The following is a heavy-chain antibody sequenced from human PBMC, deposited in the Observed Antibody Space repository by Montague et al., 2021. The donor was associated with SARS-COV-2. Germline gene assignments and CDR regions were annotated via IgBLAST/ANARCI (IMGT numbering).Heavy chain of an antibody. Sequence: SLSLSCAASGFTFSSYGMHWVRQAPGKGLEWVAVIWYDGSNKYYADSVKGRFTISRDNSKNTLYLQMNSLRAEDTAVYYCASSYMITFGGVIVDDAFDIWGQGTMVTVSS. CDR1: GFTFSSYG. CDR2: IWYDGSNK. CDR3: ASSYMITFGGVIVDDAFDI. D-gene: IGHD3-16*02. V-gene: IGHV3-33*01. J-gene: IGHJ3*02.